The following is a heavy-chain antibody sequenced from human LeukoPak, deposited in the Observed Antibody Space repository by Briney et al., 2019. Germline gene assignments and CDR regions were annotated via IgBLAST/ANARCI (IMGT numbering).Heavy chain of an antibody. Sequence: SETLSLTCTVSGGSISSYYWSWIRQPPGKGLEWIGYIYYSGSTNYNPSLKSRVTISVDTSKNQFSLKLSSVTAADTAVYYCARVIGSSGPNDYWGQGTLVTVSS. J-gene: IGHJ4*02. D-gene: IGHD3-22*01. CDR3: ARVIGSSGPNDY. CDR1: GGSISSYY. CDR2: IYYSGST. V-gene: IGHV4-59*08.